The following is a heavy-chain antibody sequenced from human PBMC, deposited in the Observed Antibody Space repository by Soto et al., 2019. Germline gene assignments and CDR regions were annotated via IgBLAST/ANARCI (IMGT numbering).Heavy chain of an antibody. CDR2: IKRQTEGGTT. J-gene: IGHJ4*02. V-gene: IGHV3-15*07. Sequence: GGSLRLSCVGSGFSFSDAWMSWVRQAPGKGLEWVGRIKRQTEGGTTDYPASVKGRFIISRDDSENTLYLQMNSLKTEDTAMYYCTTDPPAGSRAIDYWGQGT. CDR3: TTDPPAGSRAIDY. CDR1: GFSFSDAW.